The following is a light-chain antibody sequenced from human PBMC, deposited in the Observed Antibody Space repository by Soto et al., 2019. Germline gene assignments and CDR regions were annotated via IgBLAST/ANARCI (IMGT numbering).Light chain of an antibody. CDR2: YDR. V-gene: IGLV3-21*04. CDR1: NIGSKS. Sequence: SYELTQPPSVSVAPGKTARITCGGNNIGSKSVHWYQQKSGQAPVLVIYYDRDRPSGIPERFSGSNSGNTATLTITRVEAGDEADYYCQVWDSSSDHYVFGTGTKLTVL. CDR3: QVWDSSSDHYV. J-gene: IGLJ1*01.